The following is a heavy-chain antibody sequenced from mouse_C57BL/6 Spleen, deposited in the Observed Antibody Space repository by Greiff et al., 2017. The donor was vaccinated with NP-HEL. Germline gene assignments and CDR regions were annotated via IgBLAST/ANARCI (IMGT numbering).Heavy chain of an antibody. Sequence: QVQLKQPGAELVRPGSSVKLSCKASGYTFTRYWMDWVKQRPGQGLEWIGNIYPSDSDTHYNHKFKDKATLTVDKASSTAYMKLSSLTSEDSAVYYCARLYYGNYGAMDYWGQGTSVTVSS. CDR3: ARLYYGNYGAMDY. CDR1: GYTFTRYW. V-gene: IGHV1-61*01. D-gene: IGHD2-1*01. J-gene: IGHJ4*01. CDR2: IYPSDSDT.